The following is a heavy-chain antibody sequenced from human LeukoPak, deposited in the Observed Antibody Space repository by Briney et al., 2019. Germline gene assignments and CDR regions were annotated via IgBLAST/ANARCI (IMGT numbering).Heavy chain of an antibody. CDR2: IYYSGST. Sequence: SETLSLTCTVSGGSISSYYWSWIRQPPGKGLEWIGYIYYSGSTNYNPSLKSRVTISVDTSKNQFSLKLSSVTAADTAVYYCARGLYYYDSSGYDYFDYWGQGTLVTVSS. V-gene: IGHV4-59*08. J-gene: IGHJ4*02. CDR1: GGSISSYY. D-gene: IGHD3-22*01. CDR3: ARGLYYYDSSGYDYFDY.